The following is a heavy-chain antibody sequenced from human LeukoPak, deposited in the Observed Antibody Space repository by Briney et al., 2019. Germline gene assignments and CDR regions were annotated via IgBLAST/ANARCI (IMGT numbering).Heavy chain of an antibody. Sequence: PSETLSLTCTVSGGSISSGSYYWSWIRQPAGKGLEWIGRIYTSGSTNYNPSLKSRATISVDTSKNQFSLKLSSVTAADTAVYYCARDSAHFWSGYAFDIWGQGTMVTVSS. V-gene: IGHV4-61*02. CDR1: GGSISSGSYY. CDR3: ARDSAHFWSGYAFDI. D-gene: IGHD3-3*02. J-gene: IGHJ3*02. CDR2: IYTSGST.